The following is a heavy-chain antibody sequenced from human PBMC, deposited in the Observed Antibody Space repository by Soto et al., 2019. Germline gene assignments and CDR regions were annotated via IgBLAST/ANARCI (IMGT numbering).Heavy chain of an antibody. CDR2: INAGNGNT. CDR3: ARDVGLLWFGELSL. D-gene: IGHD3-10*01. J-gene: IGHJ4*02. V-gene: IGHV1-3*01. Sequence: ASVKVSCKASGYTFTSYAMHWVRQAPGQRLEWMGWINAGNGNTKYSQKFQGRVTITRDTSASTAYMELSSLRSEDTAVYYCARDVGLLWFGELSLWGQGTLVTVSS. CDR1: GYTFTSYA.